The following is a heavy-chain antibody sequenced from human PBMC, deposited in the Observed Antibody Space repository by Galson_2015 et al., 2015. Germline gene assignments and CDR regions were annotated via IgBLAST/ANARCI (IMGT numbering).Heavy chain of an antibody. J-gene: IGHJ6*02. Sequence: SLRLSCAASGFTVSSNYMSWVRQAPGKGLEWVSVIYSGGSTYYADSEKGRFTISRDNSKNTRYLQMNSLRAEDEAVYYCARGGYHYGPGSWRRISYYYGMDVWGQGTTVTVSS. V-gene: IGHV3-66*02. D-gene: IGHD3-10*01. CDR1: GFTVSSNY. CDR2: IYSGGST. CDR3: ARGGYHYGPGSWRRISYYYGMDV.